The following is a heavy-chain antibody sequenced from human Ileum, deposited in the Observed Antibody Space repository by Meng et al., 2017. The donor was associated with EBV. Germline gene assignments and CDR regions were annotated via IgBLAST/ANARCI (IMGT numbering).Heavy chain of an antibody. D-gene: IGHD2-15*01. V-gene: IGHV7-4-1*02. CDR3: VRDGRSINLLDY. Sequence: QVPLVQSGSELKKPGASVKVSCKAFGYSFNKFAINWVRPAPGQGLEWVGWINTKTGDPRYAQGFTGRFVFSLDTSVSTAYLQISSLKPEDTAVYYCVRDGRSINLLDYWGQGTLVTVSS. J-gene: IGHJ4*02. CDR1: GYSFNKFA. CDR2: INTKTGDP.